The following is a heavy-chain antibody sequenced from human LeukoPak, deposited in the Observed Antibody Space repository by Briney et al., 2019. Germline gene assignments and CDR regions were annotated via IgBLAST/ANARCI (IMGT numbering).Heavy chain of an antibody. CDR1: GFSVSNYY. D-gene: IGHD3-3*01. J-gene: IGHJ4*02. CDR2: IKQDGSEK. V-gene: IGHV3-7*01. CDR3: AREVTIFGVVIILRHYYFDY. Sequence: GSLRLSCAASGFSVSNYYMSWVRQAPGKGLEWVANIKQDGSEKYYVDSVKGRFTISRDNAKNSLYLQMNSLRAEDTAVYYCAREVTIFGVVIILRHYYFDYWGQGTLVTVSS.